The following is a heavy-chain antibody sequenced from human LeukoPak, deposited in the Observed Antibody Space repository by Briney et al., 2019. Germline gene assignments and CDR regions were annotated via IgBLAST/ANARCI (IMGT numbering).Heavy chain of an antibody. D-gene: IGHD2-15*01. CDR3: ARQAASLRRAFDI. V-gene: IGHV4-59*08. J-gene: IGHJ3*02. CDR1: GSSISSYY. Sequence: PSETLSLTCTVSGSSISSYYWSWIRQPPGKGLEWIGYIYYSGSTNYNPSLKSRVTISVDTSKNQFSLKLSSVTAADTAVYYCARQAASLRRAFDIWGQGTMVTVSS. CDR2: IYYSGST.